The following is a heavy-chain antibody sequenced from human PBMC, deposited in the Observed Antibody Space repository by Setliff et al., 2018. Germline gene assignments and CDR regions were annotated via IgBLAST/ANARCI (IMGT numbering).Heavy chain of an antibody. CDR3: ATNLNSGSLTTDAFDI. Sequence: ASVKVSCKVSGYTLTELSMHWVRQAPGKGLEWMGGFDPEDGETIYAQKFQGRVTMTEDTSTDTAYMELSSLRSEDTAVYYCATNLNSGSLTTDAFDIWGQGKMVTVS. V-gene: IGHV1-24*01. D-gene: IGHD1-26*01. CDR1: GYTLTELS. CDR2: FDPEDGET. J-gene: IGHJ3*02.